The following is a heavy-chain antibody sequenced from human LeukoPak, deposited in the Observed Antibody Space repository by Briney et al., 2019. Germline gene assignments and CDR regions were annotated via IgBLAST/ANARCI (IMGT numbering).Heavy chain of an antibody. J-gene: IGHJ4*02. D-gene: IGHD6-13*01. Sequence: SETLSLTCNVSGDSITDYYWSWIRQPPGKGLEWIGFIYHSGNTNYNPSLASRVTLSLDTSKTQLSLRLTSVAAADTAVYYCAREEGIAAAGALEYWGQGILVTVSS. CDR3: AREEGIAAAGALEY. CDR2: IYHSGNT. V-gene: IGHV4-59*01. CDR1: GDSITDYY.